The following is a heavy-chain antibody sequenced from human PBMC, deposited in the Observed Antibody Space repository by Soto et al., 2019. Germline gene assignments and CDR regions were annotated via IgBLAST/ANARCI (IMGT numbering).Heavy chain of an antibody. CDR1: GFTFSSYW. CDR2: INSDGSST. V-gene: IGHV3-74*01. D-gene: IGHD3-10*01. J-gene: IGHJ6*02. CDR3: ARKGVVERVGYYGSGSYYNLGYYYGMDV. Sequence: GGSLRLSCAASGFTFSSYWMHWVRQAPGKGLVWVSRINSDGSSTSYADSVKGRFTISRDNAKNTLYLQMNSLRAEDTAVYYCARKGVVERVGYYGSGSYYNLGYYYGMDVWGQGTTVTVSS.